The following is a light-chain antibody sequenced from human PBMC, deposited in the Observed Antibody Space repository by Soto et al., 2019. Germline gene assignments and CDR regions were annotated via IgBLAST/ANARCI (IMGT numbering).Light chain of an antibody. Sequence: EIVLTQSPATLSLSPGERATLSCRASQSINRHLAWYRQKPGQAPRLLIYDASNRATGIPARFSGSGSGTDFTLTISSLEPEDFGVYYCQQRSNWPPVTCGGGTKVEIK. CDR3: QQRSNWPPVT. J-gene: IGKJ4*01. V-gene: IGKV3-11*01. CDR1: QSINRH. CDR2: DAS.